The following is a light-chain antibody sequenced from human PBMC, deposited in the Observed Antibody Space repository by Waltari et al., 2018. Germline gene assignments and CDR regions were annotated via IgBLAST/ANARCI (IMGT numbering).Light chain of an antibody. CDR3: AAWDDSLSGVV. V-gene: IGLV1-44*01. Sequence: QSVLTQPPSASGTPGQRVTISCSGRSSNIGGNTVAWYQQVPGAAPKLLIYIDNERPSGVPDRFSGSKSGTSASLAISGIQSEDEALYYCAAWDDSLSGVVFGGGTKLTVL. J-gene: IGLJ2*01. CDR2: IDN. CDR1: SSNIGGNT.